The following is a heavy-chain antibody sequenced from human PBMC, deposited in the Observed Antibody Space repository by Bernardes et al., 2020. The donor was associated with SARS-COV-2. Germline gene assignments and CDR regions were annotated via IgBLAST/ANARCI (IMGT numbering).Heavy chain of an antibody. CDR2: FSDGGLST. V-gene: IGHV3-23*01. J-gene: IGHJ6*02. CDR3: AKTISPHLPPWYGMDA. CDR1: GDSISSISYY. Sequence: EPLSLTCTVSGDSISSISYYWGWLLQPPGKGLEWVSGFSDGGLSTYYADSVKGRFTISRDSSKNTLYLQMNSLRADDTAVYYCAKTISPHLPPWYGMDAWGQGTTVTVSS.